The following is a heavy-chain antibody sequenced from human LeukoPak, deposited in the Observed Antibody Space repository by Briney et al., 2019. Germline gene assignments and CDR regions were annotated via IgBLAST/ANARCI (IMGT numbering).Heavy chain of an antibody. CDR2: ISYDGSNE. D-gene: IGHD4-17*01. J-gene: IGHJ2*01. Sequence: GGSLRLSCAASGFTFSGYAIHWVRQAPGKGLEWVAVISYDGSNEYYGDSVKGRFTISRDNSKNTLYLQMNSLRVEDTAVYYCARADTYGDYNLGIFDLWGRGTLVTVSS. V-gene: IGHV3-30*14. CDR3: ARADTYGDYNLGIFDL. CDR1: GFTFSGYA.